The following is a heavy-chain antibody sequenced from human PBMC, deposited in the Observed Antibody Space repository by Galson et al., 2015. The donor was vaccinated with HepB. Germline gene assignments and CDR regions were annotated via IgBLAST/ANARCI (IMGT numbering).Heavy chain of an antibody. V-gene: IGHV3-48*01. Sequence: SLRLSCAASGFTFSSYSMNWVRQAPGKGLEWVSYISSSSSTIYYADSVKGRFTISRDNAKNSLYLQMNSLRAEDTAVYYCARSFPRTGKPGGDYWGQGTLVTVSS. CDR3: ARSFPRTGKPGGDY. D-gene: IGHD3-10*01. J-gene: IGHJ4*02. CDR2: ISSSSSTI. CDR1: GFTFSSYS.